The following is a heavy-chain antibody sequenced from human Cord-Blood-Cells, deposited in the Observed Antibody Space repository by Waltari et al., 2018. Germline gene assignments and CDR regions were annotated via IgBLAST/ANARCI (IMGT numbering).Heavy chain of an antibody. D-gene: IGHD7-27*01. CDR1: GGTFSSYA. CDR3: TNWFDAFDI. CDR2: IIPILGIA. Sequence: QVQLVQSGAEVKKPGSSVKVSCKASGGTFSSYAISWVRQAPGQGLEWMGRIIPILGIATDAQVFQGRVTITADKSTSTAYLELSSLRSEDTAVYYCTNWFDAFDIWGQGTMVTVSS. V-gene: IGHV1-69*09. J-gene: IGHJ3*02.